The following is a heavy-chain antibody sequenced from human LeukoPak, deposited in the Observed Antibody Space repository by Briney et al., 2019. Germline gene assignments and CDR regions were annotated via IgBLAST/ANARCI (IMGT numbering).Heavy chain of an antibody. V-gene: IGHV3-53*01. Sequence: GGSLRLSCAASGFTVSSNYMNWVRQAPGKGLEWVSVIYSGGSTYYADSVKGRFTISRDNSKNTLYLQMNSLRAEDTAVYYCAKALSGGSYFDYWGQGTLVTVSS. CDR2: IYSGGST. CDR3: AKALSGGSYFDY. CDR1: GFTVSSNY. J-gene: IGHJ4*02. D-gene: IGHD7-27*01.